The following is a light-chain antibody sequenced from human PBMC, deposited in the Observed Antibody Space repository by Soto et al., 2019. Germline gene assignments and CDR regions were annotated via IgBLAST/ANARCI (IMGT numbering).Light chain of an antibody. J-gene: IGKJ5*01. CDR1: HTINNF. CDR2: GAS. V-gene: IGKV1-39*01. CDR3: QQHFHTPPA. Sequence: DIQMTHSPSSLSASVGDRVTITCRASHTINNFLNWYQQKPGKAPNLLIHGASTLQSGVPSRFTGRGSGTYFTLTISSLQPEDFATYYCQQHFHTPPAFGQGTRLEIK.